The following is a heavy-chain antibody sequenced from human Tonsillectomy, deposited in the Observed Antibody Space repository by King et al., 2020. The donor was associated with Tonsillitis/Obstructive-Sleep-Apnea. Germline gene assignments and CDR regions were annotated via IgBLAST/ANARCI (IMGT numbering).Heavy chain of an antibody. J-gene: IGHJ4*02. V-gene: IGHV3-49*04. Sequence: VQLVESGGGLQKPGRSLRLSCTASGFTFGDYAMSWVRQAPGKGLEWVGFIRSRAYGGTTEYAASVKGRFIMSRDDSKSLAYLQMNSLKTEATAVYYCTRDRAIDFDYWGQGTLVTVSS. D-gene: IGHD3-10*01. CDR1: GFTFGDYA. CDR2: IRSRAYGGTT. CDR3: TRDRAIDFDY.